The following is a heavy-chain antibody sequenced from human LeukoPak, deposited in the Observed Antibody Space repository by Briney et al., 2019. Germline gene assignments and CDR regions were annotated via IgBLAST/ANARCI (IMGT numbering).Heavy chain of an antibody. D-gene: IGHD4-11*01. Sequence: GSLRLSCAASGFTFSGYGMSWVRQAPGKGLEYVSAVSASGANTYYADSVKGRFTISRDNSKNTLFLQMNSLRAEDTALYYCAKELGSRLPFDYWGQGTLVTVSS. V-gene: IGHV3-23*01. CDR2: VSASGANT. CDR1: GFTFSGYG. CDR3: AKELGSRLPFDY. J-gene: IGHJ4*02.